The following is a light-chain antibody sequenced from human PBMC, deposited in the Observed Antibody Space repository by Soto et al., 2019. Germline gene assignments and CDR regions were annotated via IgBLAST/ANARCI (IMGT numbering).Light chain of an antibody. CDR3: QHYNNYPWT. V-gene: IGKV1-5*01. Sequence: DIQMTQSPSTLSASVGDRVTITCRASQSISAWLAWYQQKPGKAPKLLIYDVSSLESGVPSRFSGSGYGTEFTLTISSLQPDDFATYYCQHYNNYPWTFGQGTKVEIK. J-gene: IGKJ1*01. CDR2: DVS. CDR1: QSISAW.